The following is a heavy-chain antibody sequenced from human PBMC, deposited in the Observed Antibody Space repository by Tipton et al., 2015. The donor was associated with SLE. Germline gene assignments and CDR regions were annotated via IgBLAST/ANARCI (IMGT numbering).Heavy chain of an antibody. D-gene: IGHD6-13*01. V-gene: IGHV3-7*01. CDR3: ARVIAAPPYGMDV. CDR1: GFTFSSYW. J-gene: IGHJ6*02. CDR2: IKQDGSEK. Sequence: SLRLSCAASGFTFSSYWMSWVRQAPGKGLEWVANIKQDGSEKYYVDSVKGRFTISRDNAKNSLYLQMNSLRAEDTAVYYCARVIAAPPYGMDVWGQGTTVTVSS.